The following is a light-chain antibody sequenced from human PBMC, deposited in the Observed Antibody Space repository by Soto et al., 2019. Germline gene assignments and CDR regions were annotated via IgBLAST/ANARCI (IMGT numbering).Light chain of an antibody. CDR2: AAS. CDR3: QQSYSTPFT. V-gene: IGKV1-39*01. Sequence: DIQKTQSPSSLSASVRDRVTITCRASQSISSYLNWYQQKPGKAPKLLIYAASSLQSGVPSRFSGSGSGTDFTLTISSLQPEDFATYYCQQSYSTPFTFGPGTKVDIK. J-gene: IGKJ3*01. CDR1: QSISSY.